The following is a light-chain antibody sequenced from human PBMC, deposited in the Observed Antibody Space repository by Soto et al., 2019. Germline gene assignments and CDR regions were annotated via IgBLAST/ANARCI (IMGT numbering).Light chain of an antibody. V-gene: IGLV2-11*01. Sequence: QSALTQPRSVSGSPGQSVTISCTGTSSDVGGYNYVSWYQQHPGKAPKLMIYGVSKRPSGVPDRFSGSKSGNTASLTISGLQAEDEADYYCCSYADSYTWVFGGGTKVTVL. CDR1: SSDVGGYNY. CDR3: CSYADSYTWV. CDR2: GVS. J-gene: IGLJ3*02.